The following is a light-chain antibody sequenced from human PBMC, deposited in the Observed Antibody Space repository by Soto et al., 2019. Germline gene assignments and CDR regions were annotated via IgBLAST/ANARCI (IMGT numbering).Light chain of an antibody. CDR3: AAWDDSRNVVL. V-gene: IGLV1-44*01. CDR2: DNN. CDR1: NSNIGSST. J-gene: IGLJ3*02. Sequence: QSVLTQPPSVSGTPGQRVIISCSGSNSNIGSSTVNWYLQFPGTAPKLLIYDNNQRPSAVPDRFSGSKSATAASLANSGLQSEDEAYYYCAAWDDSRNVVLFGGGTKLTVL.